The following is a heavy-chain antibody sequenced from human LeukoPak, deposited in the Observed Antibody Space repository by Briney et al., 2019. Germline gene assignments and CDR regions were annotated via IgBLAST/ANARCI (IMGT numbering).Heavy chain of an antibody. CDR3: ARGVVRSHWYFDL. CDR1: GYSISSGYY. CDR2: IYHSGST. D-gene: IGHD3-22*01. Sequence: SETLSLTCTVSGYSISSGYYWGWIRQPPGKGLEWIGSIYHSGSTYYNPSLKSRVTISVDTSKNQFSLKLSSVTAADTAVYYCARGVVRSHWYFDLWGRGTLVTVSS. J-gene: IGHJ2*01. V-gene: IGHV4-38-2*02.